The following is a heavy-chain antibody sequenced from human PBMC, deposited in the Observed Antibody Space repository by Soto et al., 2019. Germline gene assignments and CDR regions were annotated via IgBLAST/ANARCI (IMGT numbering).Heavy chain of an antibody. V-gene: IGHV1-18*01. D-gene: IGHD2-8*01. CDR3: AKNGQPPYYYYGMDV. Sequence: QGQLVQSGGEVKKPGASVKVSCKASGYTFTSYGISWVRQAPGQGLGWLGGISGYNGDTKYAQKYQGRVTMTVDTSTTTAYMELRSLTSDDRAVYYCAKNGQPPYYYYGMDVWGQGTTVTVSS. J-gene: IGHJ6*02. CDR1: GYTFTSYG. CDR2: ISGYNGDT.